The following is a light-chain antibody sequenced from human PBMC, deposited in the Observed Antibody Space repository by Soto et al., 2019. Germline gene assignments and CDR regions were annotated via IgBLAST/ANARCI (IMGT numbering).Light chain of an antibody. CDR3: QQSYSTPRT. J-gene: IGKJ1*01. Sequence: DIQMTQSPSSLSASVGDRVTITCRASQSIGTYLHWYQQKPGSAPELLIYSASSLQRGVPSRFSGSGSGTDFTLTISSLKPEDFATYYCQQSYSTPRTFGQGTKVDIK. CDR1: QSIGTY. V-gene: IGKV1-39*01. CDR2: SAS.